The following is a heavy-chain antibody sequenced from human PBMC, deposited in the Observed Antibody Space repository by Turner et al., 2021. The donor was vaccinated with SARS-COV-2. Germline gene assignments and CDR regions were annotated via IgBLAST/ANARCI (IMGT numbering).Heavy chain of an antibody. Sequence: QLQLQESGPGLVKSSETLSLTCTVSGVSISSSSYYWGWIRQPPGKGLVWIGNIYYSGSAYYNPSLKSRVTISVDPSKNQFSLKLTSVTAADTAVYYCARLMDTAMDYYGTDVWGQGTTVTVSS. CDR1: GVSISSSSYY. J-gene: IGHJ6*02. V-gene: IGHV4-39*01. D-gene: IGHD5-18*01. CDR2: IYYSGSA. CDR3: ARLMDTAMDYYGTDV.